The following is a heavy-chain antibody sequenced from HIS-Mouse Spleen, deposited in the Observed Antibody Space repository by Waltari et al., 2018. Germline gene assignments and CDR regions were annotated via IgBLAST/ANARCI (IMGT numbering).Heavy chain of an antibody. J-gene: IGHJ4*02. CDR2: MKPKSGKT. CDR1: GYTFTSYD. Sequence: QVQLVQSGAEVKKPGASVKVSCKASGYTFTSYDINWVRQATGQGLEWMGRMKPKSGKTGYAQKFQGRVTMTRNTAISTAYMERSSLRSEDTAVYYCARVYYDFWSGYYYWGQGTLVTVSS. D-gene: IGHD3-3*01. CDR3: ARVYYDFWSGYYY. V-gene: IGHV1-8*01.